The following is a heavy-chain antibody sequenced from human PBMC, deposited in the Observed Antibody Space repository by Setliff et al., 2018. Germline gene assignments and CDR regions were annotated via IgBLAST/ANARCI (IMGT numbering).Heavy chain of an antibody. CDR3: AKQGSYYYYMDV. CDR2: INHRGNT. CDR1: GGSFSDYY. J-gene: IGHJ6*03. D-gene: IGHD6-13*01. Sequence: PSETLSLTCAVYGGSFSDYYWSWIRQSPGKGLEWIGGINHRGNTNYNPSLKSRVTMSVDTSKNQFSLKLRSMTAADTAVYYCAKQGSYYYYMDVWGKGTTVTVS. V-gene: IGHV4-34*01.